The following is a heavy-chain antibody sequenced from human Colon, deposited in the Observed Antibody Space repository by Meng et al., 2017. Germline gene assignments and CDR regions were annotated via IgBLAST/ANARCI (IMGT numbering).Heavy chain of an antibody. CDR1: GGSVSSCSYY. Sequence: QVQLQESGPGLGRPSETLSLTCTVSGGSVSSCSYYWSWIRQPPGKGLEWIGYIYYSGSTNYNPSLKSRVTISVDTSKNQFSLKLSSVTAADTAVYYCARNYGPWGQGTLVTVSS. V-gene: IGHV4-61*01. J-gene: IGHJ5*02. CDR2: IYYSGST. CDR3: ARNYGP. D-gene: IGHD4-17*01.